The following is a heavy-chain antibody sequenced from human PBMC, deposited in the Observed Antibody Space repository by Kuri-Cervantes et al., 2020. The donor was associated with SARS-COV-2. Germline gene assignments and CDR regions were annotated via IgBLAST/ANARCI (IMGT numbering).Heavy chain of an antibody. Sequence: SETLSLTCTVSGGSISSYNWSWIRQPPGKGLEWIGYIYYSGSTNYNPSLKSRVTISVDTSKNQFSLKLSSVTAADTAVYYCAGEQWLGPFDYWGQGTLVTVSS. CDR2: IYYSGST. D-gene: IGHD6-19*01. CDR1: GGSISSYN. J-gene: IGHJ4*02. V-gene: IGHV4-59*01. CDR3: AGEQWLGPFDY.